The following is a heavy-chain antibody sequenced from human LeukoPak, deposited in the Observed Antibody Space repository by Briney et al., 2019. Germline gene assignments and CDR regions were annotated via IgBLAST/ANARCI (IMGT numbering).Heavy chain of an antibody. D-gene: IGHD2-2*01. V-gene: IGHV4-34*01. CDR1: GGSFIGYY. CDR2: INHSGSP. CDR3: AITRCSSTSCPRRANNWFDP. J-gene: IGHJ5*02. Sequence: ASETLSLTCAVYGGSFIGYYWSWIRQPPGKGLEWIGEINHSGSPNYNPSLKSRVTISVDTSKNQFSLKLSSVTAADTALYYCAITRCSSTSCPRRANNWFDPWGQGTLVTVSS.